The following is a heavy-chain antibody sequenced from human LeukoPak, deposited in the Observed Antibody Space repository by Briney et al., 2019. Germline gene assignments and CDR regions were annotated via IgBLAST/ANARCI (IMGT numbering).Heavy chain of an antibody. CDR2: ISYDGSNK. V-gene: IGHV3-30*04. D-gene: IGHD6-19*01. J-gene: IGHJ4*02. CDR1: GFTFSSYA. Sequence: GGSLRLSCAASGFTFSSYAMHWVRQAPGKGLEWVAVISYDGSNKYYADSVKGRFTISRDNSKNTLYLQMNSLRAEDTAVYYCARDFQAVAAWGEAFDYWGQGTLVTVSS. CDR3: ARDFQAVAAWGEAFDY.